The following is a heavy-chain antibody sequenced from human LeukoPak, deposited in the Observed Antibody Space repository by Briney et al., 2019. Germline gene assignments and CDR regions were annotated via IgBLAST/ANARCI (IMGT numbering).Heavy chain of an antibody. CDR2: IYTSGST. J-gene: IGHJ3*02. CDR1: GGSISSYY. Sequence: SETLSLTCTVSGGSISSYYWSWIRQPAGKGLEWIGRIYTSGSTNYNPSLKSRVTMSADTSKNQFSLKLSSVTAADTAVYYCARDRWAARPDAFDIWGQGTMVTVSS. D-gene: IGHD6-6*01. CDR3: ARDRWAARPDAFDI. V-gene: IGHV4-4*07.